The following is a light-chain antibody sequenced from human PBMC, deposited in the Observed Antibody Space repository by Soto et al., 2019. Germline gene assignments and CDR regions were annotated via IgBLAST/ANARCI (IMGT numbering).Light chain of an antibody. J-gene: IGLJ2*01. Sequence: QSVLTQAPSASGTPGQRVTISCSGSSSNIGGNTVNWYQQLPGTAPQLLIYSSYHRPSGVPDRFSGSKSGTSASLAITGLQTEDEADYYCTSFAGINNFVVFGGGTKVTVL. V-gene: IGLV1-44*01. CDR2: SSY. CDR3: TSFAGINNFVV. CDR1: SSNIGGNT.